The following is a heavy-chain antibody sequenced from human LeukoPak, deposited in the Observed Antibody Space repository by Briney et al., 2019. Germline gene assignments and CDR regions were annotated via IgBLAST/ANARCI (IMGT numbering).Heavy chain of an antibody. CDR2: IYYSGST. Sequence: SETLFLTCTVSGGSISSSSYYWGWIRQPPGKGLEWTGSIYYSGSTYYNPSLKSRVTISVDTSKNQFSLKLSSVTAADTAVYYCARHRVQLEALSWFDPWGQGTLVTVSS. V-gene: IGHV4-39*01. CDR1: GGSISSSSYY. CDR3: ARHRVQLEALSWFDP. J-gene: IGHJ5*02. D-gene: IGHD1-1*01.